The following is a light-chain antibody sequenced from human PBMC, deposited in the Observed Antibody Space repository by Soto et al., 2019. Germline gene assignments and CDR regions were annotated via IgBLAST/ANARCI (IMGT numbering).Light chain of an antibody. CDR3: QQDYTRFT. V-gene: IGKV3D-7*01. Sequence: PGERVTLCCRASQSVSSSYLTWYQQKPGQAPRLLIYGASTRATSIPARFSGSGSGTDFTLTISSLQPEDFAVYYCQQDYTRFTFGPGTKVDIK. CDR1: QSVSSSY. J-gene: IGKJ3*01. CDR2: GAS.